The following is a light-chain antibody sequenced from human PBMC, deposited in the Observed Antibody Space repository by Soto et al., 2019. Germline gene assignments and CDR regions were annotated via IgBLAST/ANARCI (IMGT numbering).Light chain of an antibody. V-gene: IGKV1-39*01. J-gene: IGKJ4*02. CDR3: QQSYSTPPT. CDR2: TAS. Sequence: DIQMTQSPSSLSASVGDRVTITCRASQSISSYLNWYQQKPGKAPKLLIYTASSLQSGVPSRFSGSGSGTDFTLTISSLQPEDFATYYCQQSYSTPPTLGGATQVDIK. CDR1: QSISSY.